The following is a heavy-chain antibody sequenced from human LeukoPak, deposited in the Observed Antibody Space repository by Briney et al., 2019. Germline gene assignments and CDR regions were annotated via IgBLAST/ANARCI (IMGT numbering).Heavy chain of an antibody. CDR1: GFTFSSYA. J-gene: IGHJ3*02. CDR2: ISGSGGST. CDR3: AKDQEFGYYDSRDAFDI. V-gene: IGHV3-23*01. Sequence: PGGSLRLSCAASGFTFSSYAMSWVRQAPGKGLEWVSAISGSGGSTYYADSVKGRFTISRDNSKNTLYLQMNSLRAEDTAVYYCAKDQEFGYYDSRDAFDIWAKGQWSPSFQ. D-gene: IGHD3-22*01.